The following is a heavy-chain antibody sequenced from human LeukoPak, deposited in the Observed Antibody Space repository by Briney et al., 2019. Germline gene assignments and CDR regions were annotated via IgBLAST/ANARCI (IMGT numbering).Heavy chain of an antibody. CDR3: ARGIVGAQGLSEYFQH. CDR2: ISSSSSTI. V-gene: IGHV3-48*01. CDR1: GFTFSSYW. D-gene: IGHD1-26*01. Sequence: PGGSLRLSCVGSGFTFSSYWVNWVRQAPGKGLEWVSYISSSSSTIYYADSVKGRFTISRDNAKNSLYLQMNSLRAEDTTVYYCARGIVGAQGLSEYFQHWGQGTLVTVSS. J-gene: IGHJ1*01.